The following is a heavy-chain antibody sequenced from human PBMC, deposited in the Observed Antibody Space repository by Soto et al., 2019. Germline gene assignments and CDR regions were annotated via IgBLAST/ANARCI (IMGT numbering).Heavy chain of an antibody. Sequence: QVQLVQSGAEVKKPGSSVKVSCKASVGTFSSYAISWVRQAPGQGLEWMGGIIPIFGTADYAQKFQGRVTITADESTSPAYMELSSLRSEDTAVYYCASHYDSSGYYYRGLDYWGQGTLVTVSS. CDR2: IIPIFGTA. CDR1: VGTFSSYA. D-gene: IGHD3-22*01. V-gene: IGHV1-69*12. CDR3: ASHYDSSGYYYRGLDY. J-gene: IGHJ4*02.